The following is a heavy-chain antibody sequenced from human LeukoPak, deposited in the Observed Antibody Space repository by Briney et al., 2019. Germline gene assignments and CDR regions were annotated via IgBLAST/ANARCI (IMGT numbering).Heavy chain of an antibody. Sequence: GGSLRLSCAASGFTFSSYEMNWVRQAPGKGLEWVSYISSSGSTIYYADSVKGRFTISRDNAKNSLYLQMNSLRAEDTAVYYCARDPLSGYSYGYYYYYYMDVWGKGTTVTVSS. D-gene: IGHD5-18*01. CDR3: ARDPLSGYSYGYYYYYYMDV. CDR1: GFTFSSYE. V-gene: IGHV3-48*03. J-gene: IGHJ6*03. CDR2: ISSSGSTI.